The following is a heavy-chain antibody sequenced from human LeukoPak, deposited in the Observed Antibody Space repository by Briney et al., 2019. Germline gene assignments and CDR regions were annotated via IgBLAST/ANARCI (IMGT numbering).Heavy chain of an antibody. Sequence: GGSLRLSRAASGFTFSSYAMSWVRQAPGKGLEWVSAISGSGGSTYYADSVKGRFTISRDNAKNSLYLQMNSLRAEDTAVYYCARAKYYYDSSGYGLDYWGQGTLVTVSS. V-gene: IGHV3-23*01. CDR1: GFTFSSYA. D-gene: IGHD3-22*01. CDR3: ARAKYYYDSSGYGLDY. CDR2: ISGSGGST. J-gene: IGHJ4*02.